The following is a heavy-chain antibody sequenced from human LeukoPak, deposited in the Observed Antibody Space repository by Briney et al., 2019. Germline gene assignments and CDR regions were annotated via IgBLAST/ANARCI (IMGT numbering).Heavy chain of an antibody. D-gene: IGHD3-22*01. CDR3: ARDGDSSGYFGGVFDY. V-gene: IGHV1-18*01. Sequence: GASVKVSCKASGYTFTSYGISWVRQAPGQVLEWMGWISAYNGNTNYAQKLQGRVTMTTDTSTSTAYMELRSLRSDDTAVYYCARDGDSSGYFGGVFDYWGQGTLVTVSS. J-gene: IGHJ4*02. CDR2: ISAYNGNT. CDR1: GYTFTSYG.